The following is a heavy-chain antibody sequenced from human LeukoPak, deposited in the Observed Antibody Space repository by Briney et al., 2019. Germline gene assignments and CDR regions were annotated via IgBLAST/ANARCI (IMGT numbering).Heavy chain of an antibody. CDR3: AELGITMIGGV. CDR1: GFTFSSHS. D-gene: IGHD3-10*02. J-gene: IGHJ6*04. Sequence: GGSLRLSCAASGFTFSSHSMNWVRQAPGKGLEWVTYISSTSSTIYYADSVTGRFTISRDNAKNSLYLQTNSLRAEDTAVYYCAELGITMIGGVWGKGTTVTISS. V-gene: IGHV3-48*04. CDR2: ISSTSSTI.